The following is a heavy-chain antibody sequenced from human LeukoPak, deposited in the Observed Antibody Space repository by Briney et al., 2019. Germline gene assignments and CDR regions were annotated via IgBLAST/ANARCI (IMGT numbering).Heavy chain of an antibody. Sequence: ASVKVSCKASGYTFTSYGISWVRQAPGQGLEWMGWISAYNGNTNYAQKLQGRVTMTTDTSTSTAYMELRSLRSDDTAVYYCARGWGYSGYDPLWGVYFDYWGQGTLVTVSS. J-gene: IGHJ4*02. CDR3: ARGWGYSGYDPLWGVYFDY. D-gene: IGHD5-12*01. CDR1: GYTFTSYG. CDR2: ISAYNGNT. V-gene: IGHV1-18*01.